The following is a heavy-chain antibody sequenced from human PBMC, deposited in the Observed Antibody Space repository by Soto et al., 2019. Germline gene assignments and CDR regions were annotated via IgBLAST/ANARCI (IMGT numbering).Heavy chain of an antibody. CDR1: GASISSGDYY. D-gene: IGHD3-16*01. V-gene: IGHV4-30-4*01. Sequence: SETLSLTCNVSGASISSGDYYWSWIRQPPGKGLEWIGYIYFSETTSYNPSLKSRVTISGDKSKNQFSLRLTSVTAADTAVYFCGFVDFLTLGGIPEQNTVFARWRHGKSVPVS. CDR3: GFVDFLTLGGIPEQNTVFAR. CDR2: IYFSETT. J-gene: IGHJ3*01.